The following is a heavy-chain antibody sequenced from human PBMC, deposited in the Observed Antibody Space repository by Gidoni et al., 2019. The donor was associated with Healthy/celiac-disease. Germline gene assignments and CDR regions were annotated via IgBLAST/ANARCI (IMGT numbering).Heavy chain of an antibody. Sequence: QVQLQQWGAGLLKPSETLSLTCADYGGSFSGFYGGWIRQPPGKGLEWIGAINHSGSTNYNPSLKSRVTISVDTSKNQFSLKLSSVTAADTAVYYCASTHPYSSSQGIGAPVDYWGQGTLVTVSS. CDR3: ASTHPYSSSQGIGAPVDY. CDR2: INHSGST. D-gene: IGHD6-6*01. J-gene: IGHJ4*02. V-gene: IGHV4-34*01. CDR1: GGSFSGFY.